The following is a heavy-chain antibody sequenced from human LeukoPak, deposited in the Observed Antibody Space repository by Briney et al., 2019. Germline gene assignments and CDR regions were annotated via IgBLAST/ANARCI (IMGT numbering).Heavy chain of an antibody. D-gene: IGHD5-12*01. J-gene: IGHJ4*02. CDR2: INPSGGST. V-gene: IGHV1-46*01. CDR3: ARGGDIVATKGTDLDY. CDR1: GYTLTSYY. Sequence: ASVKVSCKASGYTLTSYYMHWVRQAPGQGLEWMGIINPSGGSTSYAQKFQGRVTMTRDTSTSTVYMELSSLRSEDTAVYYCARGGDIVATKGTDLDYWGQGTLVTVSS.